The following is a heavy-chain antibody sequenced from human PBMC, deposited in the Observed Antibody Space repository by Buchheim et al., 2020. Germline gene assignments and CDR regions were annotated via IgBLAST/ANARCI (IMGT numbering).Heavy chain of an antibody. CDR3: AKDGGYDILTGYYKPFDY. J-gene: IGHJ4*02. CDR1: GFTFSSYA. Sequence: EVQLLESGGGLVQPGGSLRLSCAASGFTFSSYAMSWVRQAPGKGLEWVSAISGSGGSTYYADSVKGRFTIPRDNSKNTLYLQMNSLRAEDTAVYYCAKDGGYDILTGYYKPFDYWGQGTL. D-gene: IGHD3-9*01. V-gene: IGHV3-23*01. CDR2: ISGSGGST.